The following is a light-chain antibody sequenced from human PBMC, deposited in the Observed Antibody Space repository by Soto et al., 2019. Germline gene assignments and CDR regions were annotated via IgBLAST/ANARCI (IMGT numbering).Light chain of an antibody. Sequence: DIQMTQSPSSLSASVGDRATITCRASPDINNFLAWYQHKPGKVPKLLIYAASTLQSGVPSRFSGSGSGTDFTLTISSLQPDDVANYYCQRYNNAPWTFGQGTKVEIK. CDR3: QRYNNAPWT. CDR1: PDINNF. CDR2: AAS. V-gene: IGKV1-27*01. J-gene: IGKJ1*01.